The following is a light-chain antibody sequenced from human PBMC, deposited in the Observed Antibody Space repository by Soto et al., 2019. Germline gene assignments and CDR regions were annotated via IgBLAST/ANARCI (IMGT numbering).Light chain of an antibody. CDR1: HDITSY. Sequence: DIQMTQSPSSLSASVGDRVTITCQASHDITSYLNWYQHKPGKAPKLLIYDASIFEAGVPSRFSGSGSGTDFTFTISSLQPEDVATYYCQKCDYLPIFGPGTPVDLK. CDR3: QKCDYLPI. CDR2: DAS. J-gene: IGKJ3*01. V-gene: IGKV1-33*01.